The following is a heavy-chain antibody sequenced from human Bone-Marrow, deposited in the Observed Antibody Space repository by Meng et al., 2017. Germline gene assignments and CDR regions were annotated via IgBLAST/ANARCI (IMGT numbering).Heavy chain of an antibody. Sequence: VQLVQSGAEVKKAGASVKVSCKASGYTFTSYDINWVLQTTGQGLEWMGWMNPNSGNTGYAQKFQGRVTMTRDTSISTAYMELSRLRSDDTAVYYCANWNDGLLNYWGQGTLVTVSS. CDR2: MNPNSGNT. CDR3: ANWNDGLLNY. CDR1: GYTFTSYD. D-gene: IGHD1-1*01. V-gene: IGHV1-8*01. J-gene: IGHJ4*02.